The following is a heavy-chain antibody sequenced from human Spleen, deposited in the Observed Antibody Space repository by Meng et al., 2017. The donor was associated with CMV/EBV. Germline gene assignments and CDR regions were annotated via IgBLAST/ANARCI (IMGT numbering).Heavy chain of an antibody. J-gene: IGHJ4*02. CDR1: GFIFSSYX. CDR2: IRYDGSNX. V-gene: IGHV3-30*02. CDR3: AKDKTSDGVATVSFDY. Sequence: GGSLRLSXXASGFIFSSYXIHWVRQAPGKGLEWVAFIRYDGSNXYYXDSXXGRFXISRDNSKNTLYLXMNSLRVEDTXVYYCAKDKTSDGVATVSFDYWGQGTLVTVSS. D-gene: IGHD4-11*01.